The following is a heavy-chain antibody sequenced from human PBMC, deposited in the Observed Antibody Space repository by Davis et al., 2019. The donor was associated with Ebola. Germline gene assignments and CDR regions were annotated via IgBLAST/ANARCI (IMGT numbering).Heavy chain of an antibody. CDR3: ASGLRGYSYGNWFDT. Sequence: PGGSLRLSCAASGFTFSDSYMSWIRQAPGKGLEWVSYISSSGSTIYYADSVKGRFTISRDNAKNSLYLQMNSLRAEDTAVYYCASGLRGYSYGNWFDTWGQGTLVTVSS. J-gene: IGHJ5*02. CDR2: ISSSGSTI. CDR1: GFTFSDSY. D-gene: IGHD5-18*01. V-gene: IGHV3-11*04.